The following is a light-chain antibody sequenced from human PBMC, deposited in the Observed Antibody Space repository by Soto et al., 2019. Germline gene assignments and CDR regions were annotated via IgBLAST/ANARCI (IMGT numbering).Light chain of an antibody. CDR3: QHYFNWPYT. Sequence: EIVLTQSPGTLSLSPGERATLSCRASQSVSSNYITWYQQKPGQAPRRLIFGASSRATGIPDRFSGSGSGTDFTLTISRLEPEDFALYYCQHYFNWPYTFGPGTKVDIK. J-gene: IGKJ2*01. V-gene: IGKV3-20*01. CDR2: GAS. CDR1: QSVSSNY.